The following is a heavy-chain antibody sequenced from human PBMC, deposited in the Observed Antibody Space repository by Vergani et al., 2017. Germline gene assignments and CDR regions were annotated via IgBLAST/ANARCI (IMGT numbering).Heavy chain of an antibody. J-gene: IGHJ4*02. CDR2: IKQDGSEK. CDR1: GGSFSGYY. Sequence: VQLQQWGAGLLKPSETLSLTCAVYGGSFSGYYWSWIRQPPGKGLEWVANIKQDGSEKYYVDSVKGRFTISRDNAKNSLYLQMNSLRAEDTAVYYCAKDWGIAARYFDYWGQGTLVTVSS. CDR3: AKDWGIAARYFDY. D-gene: IGHD6-6*01. V-gene: IGHV3-7*03.